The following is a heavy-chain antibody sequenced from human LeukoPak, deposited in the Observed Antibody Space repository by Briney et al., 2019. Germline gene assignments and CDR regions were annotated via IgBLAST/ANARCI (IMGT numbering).Heavy chain of an antibody. J-gene: IGHJ4*02. V-gene: IGHV2-5*01. CDR1: GFSLSTSGVG. D-gene: IGHD4-17*01. Sequence: SGPTLVNPTQTLTLTCTFSGFSLSTSGVGVGWIRQPPGKALEWLALIYWNDDKRYSPSLKSRVTITKDTSKNQVVLTMTNMDPVDTATYYCAHRRREGTVTTGFDYWGQGTLVTVSS. CDR3: AHRRREGTVTTGFDY. CDR2: IYWNDDK.